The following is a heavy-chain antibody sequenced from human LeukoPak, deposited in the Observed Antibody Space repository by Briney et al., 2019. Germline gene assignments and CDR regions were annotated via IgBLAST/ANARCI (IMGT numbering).Heavy chain of an antibody. J-gene: IGHJ4*02. V-gene: IGHV3-21*01. D-gene: IGHD3-10*01. Sequence: GGSLRLSCAASGFTFSSYWMSWVRQAPGKGLEWVSSISSSSSYIYYADSVKGRFTISRDNAKNSLYLQMNSLRAEDTAVYYCASGDYYGSGSYWAPFDYRGQGTLVTVSS. CDR3: ASGDYYGSGSYWAPFDY. CDR2: ISSSSSYI. CDR1: GFTFSSYW.